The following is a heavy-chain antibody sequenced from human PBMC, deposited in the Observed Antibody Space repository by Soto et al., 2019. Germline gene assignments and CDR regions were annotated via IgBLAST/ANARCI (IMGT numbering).Heavy chain of an antibody. D-gene: IGHD1-1*01. CDR1: GFTFDDYV. CDR2: IKWNGDTI. J-gene: IGHJ6*03. CDR3: VKDSSAGIYYYYYMDV. Sequence: GGSLRLSCAASGFTFDDYVMHWVRQAPGKGLEWVSGIKWNGDTIAYADSVKGRFTVSRDNAKNSLYLQMNSLRTEDTALYYCVKDSSAGIYYYYYMDVWGKGTTVTVSS. V-gene: IGHV3-9*01.